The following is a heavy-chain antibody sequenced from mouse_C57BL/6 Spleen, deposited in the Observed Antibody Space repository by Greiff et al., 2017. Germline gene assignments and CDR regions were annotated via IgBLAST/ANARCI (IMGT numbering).Heavy chain of an antibody. J-gene: IGHJ2*01. Sequence: QVHVKQPGAELVKPGASVKLSCKASGYTFTSYWMHWVKQRPGRGLEWIGRIDPNSGGTKYNEKFKSKATLTVDKPSSTAYMQLSSLTSEDSAVYYCARSPLLITTVVFDYWGQGTTLTVSS. CDR3: ARSPLLITTVVFDY. CDR1: GYTFTSYW. D-gene: IGHD1-1*01. V-gene: IGHV1-72*01. CDR2: IDPNSGGT.